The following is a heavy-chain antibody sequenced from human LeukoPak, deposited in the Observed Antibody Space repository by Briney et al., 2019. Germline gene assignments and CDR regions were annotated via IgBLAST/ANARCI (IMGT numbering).Heavy chain of an antibody. CDR1: GFTFDDYG. CDR3: ARFDGEMATNPELDY. CDR2: INWNGGST. Sequence: GGSLRLSCAASGFTFDDYGMSWVRQARGKWLEWVSGINWNGGSTGYADSVKGRFTISRDNAKNSLYLQMNSLRAEDTALYYCARFDGEMATNPELDYWGQGTLVTVSS. D-gene: IGHD5-24*01. V-gene: IGHV3-20*04. J-gene: IGHJ4*02.